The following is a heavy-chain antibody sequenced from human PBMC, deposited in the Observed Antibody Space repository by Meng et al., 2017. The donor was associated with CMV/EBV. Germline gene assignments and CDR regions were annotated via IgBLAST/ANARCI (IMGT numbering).Heavy chain of an antibody. D-gene: IGHD1-7*01. Sequence: QVQRVQSGAEGKKPGASVKVSCKASGYTFTGYYMHWVRQAPGQGLEWMGWINPNSGGTNYAQKFQGRVTMTRDTSISTAYMELSRLRSDDTAVYYCATYIGNYINWYFDLWGRGTLVTVSS. CDR3: ATYIGNYINWYFDL. CDR1: GYTFTGYY. V-gene: IGHV1-2*02. CDR2: INPNSGGT. J-gene: IGHJ2*01.